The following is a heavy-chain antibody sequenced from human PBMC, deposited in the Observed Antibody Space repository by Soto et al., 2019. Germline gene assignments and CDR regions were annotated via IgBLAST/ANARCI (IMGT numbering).Heavy chain of an antibody. Sequence: GGSLRLSCAASGFTFSSYAMSWVRQAPGKGLEWVSAISAGGGNTYYRDSVKGRFTISRDNSKNTLYLQMNSLRAEDTAVYFCAQTTPSIHWFDPWGQGTLVTVSS. CDR3: AQTTPSIHWFDP. D-gene: IGHD1-1*01. CDR1: GFTFSSYA. CDR2: ISAGGGNT. J-gene: IGHJ5*02. V-gene: IGHV3-23*01.